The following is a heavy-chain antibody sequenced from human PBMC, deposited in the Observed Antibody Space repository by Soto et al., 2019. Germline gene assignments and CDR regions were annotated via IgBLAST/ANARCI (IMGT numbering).Heavy chain of an antibody. CDR3: ARDRLWFGEAEY. J-gene: IGHJ4*02. Sequence: ESWGGVVQPGRSLRLSCAASGFTFSSYAMHWVRQAPGKGLEWVAVISYDETNKYYADSVKGRFTISRDNAKNTLYLQMNSLRPEDTAVYYCARDRLWFGEAEYWGQGTLVTVSS. CDR2: ISYDETNK. D-gene: IGHD3-10*01. CDR1: GFTFSSYA. V-gene: IGHV3-30-3*01.